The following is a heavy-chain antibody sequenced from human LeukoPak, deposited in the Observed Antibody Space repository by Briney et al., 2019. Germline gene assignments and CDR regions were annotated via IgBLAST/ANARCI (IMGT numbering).Heavy chain of an antibody. D-gene: IGHD1-26*01. V-gene: IGHV3-53*01. CDR3: ARDGVGATSIF. J-gene: IGHJ4*02. CDR1: GFTFSSYE. Sequence: PGGSLRLSRAASGFTFSSYEMNWVRQAPGKGLEWVSVIYSGGSTYYADSVKGRFTISRDNSKNTLYLQMNSLRVDDTAVYYCARDGVGATSIFWGQGTLVTVSS. CDR2: IYSGGST.